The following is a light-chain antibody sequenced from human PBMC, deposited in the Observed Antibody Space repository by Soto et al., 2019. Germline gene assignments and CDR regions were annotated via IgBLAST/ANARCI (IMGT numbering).Light chain of an antibody. CDR2: ENN. Sequence: QAVLTQPPSVSAAPGQKVTSSCAVRSAMLGNNSVSWYQQLPGTAPKLLIYENNKRPSGIPDRFSGSKSGASATLGITGLQTGDEADYYCGTWDSSLSAYVFGTGTKVTVL. CDR3: GTWDSSLSAYV. J-gene: IGLJ1*01. V-gene: IGLV1-51*01. CDR1: SAMLGNNS.